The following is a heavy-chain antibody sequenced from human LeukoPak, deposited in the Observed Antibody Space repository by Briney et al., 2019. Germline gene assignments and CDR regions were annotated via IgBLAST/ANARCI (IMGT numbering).Heavy chain of an antibody. CDR2: IYTSGST. V-gene: IGHV4-4*07. J-gene: IGHJ6*03. CDR3: TRGQTWVYYMDV. Sequence: SETLSLTCTVSGGSISSYYWSWIRQPAGEGLEWIGRIYTSGSTNYNPSLKSRVTISVDTSKNQLSLSLTSVTAADTAVYYCTRGQTWVYYMDVWGKGTTVTVSS. D-gene: IGHD7-27*01. CDR1: GGSISSYY.